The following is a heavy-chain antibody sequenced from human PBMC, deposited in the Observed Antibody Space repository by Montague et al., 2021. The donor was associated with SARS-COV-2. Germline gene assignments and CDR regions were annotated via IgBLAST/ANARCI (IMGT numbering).Heavy chain of an antibody. Sequence: SETLSLTCTVSGDSVSSSDHDWGWIRQPHGKGLEWLGIVYYSGYTYYXLSFKGRVTISIDASKNQFSLKLNSLTATDTAIYHCARRRLREDYFDFWGQGTLLTVSS. J-gene: IGHJ4*02. CDR1: GDSVSSSDHD. CDR2: VYYSGYT. CDR3: ARRRLREDYFDF. D-gene: IGHD4-17*01. V-gene: IGHV4-39*01.